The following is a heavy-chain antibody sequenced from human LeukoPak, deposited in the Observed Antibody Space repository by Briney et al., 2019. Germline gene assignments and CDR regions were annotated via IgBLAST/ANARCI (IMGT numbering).Heavy chain of an antibody. V-gene: IGHV4-59*01. CDR3: ARRGYGDYRDAFDI. Sequence: SETLSLTCTVSGGSISSYYWGWIRQPPGKGLEWIGYIYYSGSTNYNPSLKSRVTISVDTSKNQFSLKLSSATAADTAAYYCARRGYGDYRDAFDIWGQGTMVTVSS. J-gene: IGHJ3*02. CDR2: IYYSGST. D-gene: IGHD4-17*01. CDR1: GGSISSYY.